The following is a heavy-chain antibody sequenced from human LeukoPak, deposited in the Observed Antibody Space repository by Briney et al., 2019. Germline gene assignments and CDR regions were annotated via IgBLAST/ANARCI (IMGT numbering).Heavy chain of an antibody. J-gene: IGHJ3*02. CDR2: IYYSGST. Sequence: SETLSLTCTVSGGSISSSSYYWGWIRQPPGKGLEWIGSIYYSGSTYYNPSLKSRVTISVDTSKNQFSLKLSSVTAADTAVYYCARQTPFGVVTFDIWGQGTMVTVSS. CDR3: ARQTPFGVVTFDI. CDR1: GGSISSSSYY. V-gene: IGHV4-39*01. D-gene: IGHD3-3*01.